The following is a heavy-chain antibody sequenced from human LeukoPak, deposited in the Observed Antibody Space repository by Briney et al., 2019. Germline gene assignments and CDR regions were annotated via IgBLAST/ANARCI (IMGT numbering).Heavy chain of an antibody. D-gene: IGHD6-13*01. CDR1: GYSITSGYY. V-gene: IGHV4-38-2*01. CDR3: GRLGSSWTTTTLFDY. Sequence: SQTLSLTCAVSGYSITSGYYWGWIRQPPGKGLEWVGSIYHSGRTYYNRSLKSRVTIPTDIFKNHFSLKLSFVTAAVTSIYDCGRLGSSWTTTTLFDYWGHGTLVTVSS. CDR2: IYHSGRT. J-gene: IGHJ4*01.